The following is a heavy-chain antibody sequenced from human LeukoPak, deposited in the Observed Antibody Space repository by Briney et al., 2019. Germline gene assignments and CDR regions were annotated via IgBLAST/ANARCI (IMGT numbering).Heavy chain of an antibody. J-gene: IGHJ5*02. CDR3: ARDRYYYGSGRNNWFDP. CDR1: GGSISTYY. V-gene: IGHV4-4*07. D-gene: IGHD3-10*01. Sequence: SETLSLTCTVSGGSISTYYWSWIRQPAGKGLEWIGRIYTSGITNYNPSLKSRVAMSVDTSKNQFSLKLSSVTAADTAVYYCARDRYYYGSGRNNWFDPWGQGTLVTVSS. CDR2: IYTSGIT.